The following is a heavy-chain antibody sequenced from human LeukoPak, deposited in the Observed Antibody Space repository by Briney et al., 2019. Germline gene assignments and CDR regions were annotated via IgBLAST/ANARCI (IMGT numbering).Heavy chain of an antibody. CDR2: INPSGGST. V-gene: IGHV1-46*01. D-gene: IGHD3-22*01. CDR1: GYTFTSYY. Sequence: ASVKVSCKASGYTFTSYYMHWVRRAPGQGLEWMGIINPSGGSTSYAQKFQGRVTMTRDTSTSTVYMELSSLRSEDTAVYYCASKQVYDSSGFDAFDIWGQGTMVTVSS. J-gene: IGHJ3*02. CDR3: ASKQVYDSSGFDAFDI.